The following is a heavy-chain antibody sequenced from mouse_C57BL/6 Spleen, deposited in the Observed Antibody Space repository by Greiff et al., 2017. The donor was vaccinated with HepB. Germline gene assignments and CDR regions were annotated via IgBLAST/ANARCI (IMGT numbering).Heavy chain of an antibody. CDR3: ARVGRYAMDY. CDR2: ISSGSSTI. V-gene: IGHV5-17*01. D-gene: IGHD4-1*01. J-gene: IGHJ4*01. Sequence: DVMLVESGGGLVKPGGSLKLSCAASGFTFSDYGMHWVRQAPEKGLEWVAYISSGSSTIYYADTVKGRFTISRDNAKNTLFLQMTSLRSEDTAMYYCARVGRYAMDYWGQGTSVTVSS. CDR1: GFTFSDYG.